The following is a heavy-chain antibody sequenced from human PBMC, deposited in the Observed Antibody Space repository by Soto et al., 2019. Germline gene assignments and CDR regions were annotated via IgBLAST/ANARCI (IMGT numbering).Heavy chain of an antibody. CDR3: ARMYYDFWSGYYDFDY. CDR2: INHSGST. J-gene: IGHJ4*02. V-gene: IGHV4-34*01. D-gene: IGHD3-3*01. Sequence: PSETLSVTCAVYGGSFSGYYWSWIRQPPWKGLEWIGEINHSGSTNYNPSLKSRVTISVDTSKNQFSLKLSSVTAADTAVYYCARMYYDFWSGYYDFDYWGQGTLVTVSS. CDR1: GGSFSGYY.